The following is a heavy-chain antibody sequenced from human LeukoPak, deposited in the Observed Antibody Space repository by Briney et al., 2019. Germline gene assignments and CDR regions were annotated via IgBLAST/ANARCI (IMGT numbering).Heavy chain of an antibody. J-gene: IGHJ4*02. CDR3: ARDNSGEEPYYFDY. CDR1: GGSFSGYY. Sequence: SETLSLTCAVYGGSFSGYYWSWIRQPPGKGLEWIGEINHSGSTNYNPSLKSRVTMSVDTSKNQFSLKLSSVTAADTAVYYCARDNSGEEPYYFDYWGQGTLVTVSS. V-gene: IGHV4-34*01. CDR2: INHSGST. D-gene: IGHD3-22*01.